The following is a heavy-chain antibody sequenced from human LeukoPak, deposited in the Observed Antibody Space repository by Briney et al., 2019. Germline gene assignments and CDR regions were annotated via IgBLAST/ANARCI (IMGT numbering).Heavy chain of an antibody. V-gene: IGHV1-69*04. D-gene: IGHD2-15*01. Sequence: ASVKISCKASGGTFSSYAISWVRQAPGQGLEWMGRIIPILGIADYAQKFQGRVTITADKSTSTAYMELSSLRSEDTAVYYCARDKCSGGSCYSGYWGRGTLVTVSS. CDR1: GGTFSSYA. J-gene: IGHJ4*02. CDR3: ARDKCSGGSCYSGY. CDR2: IIPILGIA.